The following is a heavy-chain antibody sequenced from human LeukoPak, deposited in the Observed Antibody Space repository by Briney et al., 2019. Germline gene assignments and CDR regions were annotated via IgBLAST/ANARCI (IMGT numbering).Heavy chain of an antibody. Sequence: PSETLSLTCTVSGGSISSSSYYWGWIRQPPGKGLEWIGSIYYSGSTYYNPSLKSRVTISVDTSKNQFSLQLNSVTPEDTAVYYCARGVRGVTDYWGQGTLVTVSS. D-gene: IGHD3-10*01. CDR2: IYYSGST. J-gene: IGHJ4*02. CDR3: ARGVRGVTDY. CDR1: GGSISSSSYY. V-gene: IGHV4-39*01.